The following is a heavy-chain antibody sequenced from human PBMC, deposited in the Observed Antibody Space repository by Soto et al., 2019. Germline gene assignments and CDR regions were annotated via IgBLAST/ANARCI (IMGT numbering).Heavy chain of an antibody. CDR3: AKTVGQLLFSPIDY. CDR2: ISYDGNNK. CDR1: GFTVRNYG. Sequence: WRSRRLSCAASGFTVRNYGMHWVRQAPGKGLEWVAFISYDGNNKYYPDSVKGRFTISRDNSKNTLYLLMDTLRAEDTAVYYYAKTVGQLLFSPIDYWGQGTLVTVSS. V-gene: IGHV3-30*18. J-gene: IGHJ4*02. D-gene: IGHD2-2*01.